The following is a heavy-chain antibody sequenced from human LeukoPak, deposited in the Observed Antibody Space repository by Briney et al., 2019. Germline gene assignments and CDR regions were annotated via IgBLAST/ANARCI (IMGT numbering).Heavy chain of an antibody. J-gene: IGHJ4*02. CDR3: ARGGSGWPTYFDY. Sequence: SVTLFCTASGGTFSSYAISWVRQAPGQGLEWMGGIIPIFGTANSAQKFQGRVTITTDESTSTAYMELSSLRSEDTAVYYCARGGSGWPTYFDYWGEGTLVTVSS. CDR2: IIPIFGTA. V-gene: IGHV1-69*05. D-gene: IGHD6-19*01. CDR1: GGTFSSYA.